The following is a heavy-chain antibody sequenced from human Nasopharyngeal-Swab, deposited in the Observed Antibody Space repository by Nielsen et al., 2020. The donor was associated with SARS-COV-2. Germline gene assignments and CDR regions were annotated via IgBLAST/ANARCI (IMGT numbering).Heavy chain of an antibody. CDR1: GFTFDDYA. V-gene: IGHV3-9*01. J-gene: IGHJ5*02. CDR2: TSWNSGTI. D-gene: IGHD6-13*01. CDR3: ARDAARSWYNWFDP. Sequence: GGSLRLSCAASGFTFDDYAMHWVRQAPGKGLEWVSGTSWNSGTIGYADSVKGRFTISRDNAKNSLFLQMNSLRTEDTALYYCARDAARSWYNWFDPWGQGTLVTVSS.